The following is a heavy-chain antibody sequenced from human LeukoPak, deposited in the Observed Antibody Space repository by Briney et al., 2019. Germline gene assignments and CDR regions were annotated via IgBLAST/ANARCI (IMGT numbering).Heavy chain of an antibody. CDR1: GYTFTSYD. CDR3: ARSARVSSGYYFFY. D-gene: IGHD3-22*01. Sequence: ASVTVSCKASGYTFTSYDINWVRQAPGQGLEWMGWMNPNSGNTGYAQKFQGRVTMTRNTSISTAYMELSSLRSEGTAVYYCARSARVSSGYYFFYWGQGTLVTVSS. V-gene: IGHV1-8*01. J-gene: IGHJ4*02. CDR2: MNPNSGNT.